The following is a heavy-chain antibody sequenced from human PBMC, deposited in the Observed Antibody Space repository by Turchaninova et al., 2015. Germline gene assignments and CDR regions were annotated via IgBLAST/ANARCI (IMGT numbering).Heavy chain of an antibody. V-gene: IGHV2-70*15. CDR2: IDWDDDK. D-gene: IGHD1-1*01. Sequence: QVTLRESGPALVKPTQTLTLTCTFSGFSLSTSGMCVSWIRQPPGKALEWLARIDWDDDKYYSTSLKTRLTISKDPTKNQVVLTMTNMDPVDTATYYCARRTDGYYYYGMDVWGQGTTVTVSS. CDR3: ARRTDGYYYYGMDV. J-gene: IGHJ6*02. CDR1: GFSLSTSGMC.